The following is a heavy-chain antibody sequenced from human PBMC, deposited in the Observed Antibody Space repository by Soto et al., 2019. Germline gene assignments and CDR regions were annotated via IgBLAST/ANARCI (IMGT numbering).Heavy chain of an antibody. CDR1: GFSFGTYA. CDR3: AKTGHFTTHINWLEP. D-gene: IGHD1-26*01. V-gene: IGHV3-23*01. J-gene: IGHJ5*02. Sequence: EVQLLESGGGLVQPGGSLRLSCAASGFSFGTYAMSWVRQAPGKGLEWVSTLSGGADSTYYADSVKGRFTISRDNSRNSLYLQMNSLRAEDTAVYYCAKTGHFTTHINWLEPWGQGTLVTVSS. CDR2: LSGGADST.